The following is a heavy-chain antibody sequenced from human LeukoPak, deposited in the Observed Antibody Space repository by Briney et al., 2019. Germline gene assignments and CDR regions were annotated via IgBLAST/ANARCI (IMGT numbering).Heavy chain of an antibody. D-gene: IGHD3-22*01. CDR2: IIPILGIA. Sequence: SVKVSCKASGGTFSSYAISWVRQAPGQGLEWMGRIIPILGIANYAQKFQGRVTITADKSTSTAYMELSSLRSEDTAVYYCASDYYDSSGYYTAREPYYFDYWGQGTLVTVSS. CDR3: ASDYYDSSGYYTAREPYYFDY. CDR1: GGTFSSYA. V-gene: IGHV1-69*04. J-gene: IGHJ4*02.